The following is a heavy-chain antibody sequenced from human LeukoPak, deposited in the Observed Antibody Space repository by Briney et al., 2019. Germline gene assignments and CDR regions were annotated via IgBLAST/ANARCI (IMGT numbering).Heavy chain of an antibody. Sequence: GGSLRLSCAASGFTFSSYAMSWVRQAPGKGLEWVSAISGSGGSTYYADSVKGRFTISRDNSKNTLYLQMNSLRAEDTAVYYCAKDGEGSYSGSYYDYWGQGTLVTVSS. V-gene: IGHV3-23*01. CDR1: GFTFSSYA. CDR2: ISGSGGST. CDR3: AKDGEGSYSGSYYDY. D-gene: IGHD1-26*01. J-gene: IGHJ4*02.